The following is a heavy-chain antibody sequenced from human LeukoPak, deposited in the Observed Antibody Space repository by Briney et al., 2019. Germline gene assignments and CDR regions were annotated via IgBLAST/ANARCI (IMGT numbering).Heavy chain of an antibody. J-gene: IGHJ4*02. D-gene: IGHD6-13*01. CDR2: IYHSGST. CDR3: ARTYSWAAALDY. CDR1: GCSISSSNW. Sequence: SETLSLTCAGSGCSISSSNWWIWVRQPPGKGLEWIGEIYHSGSTNYTPSLKSRVTMLVDKSKNQFSLMLSSLTAADTAVYYCARTYSWAAALDYWGQGTLVTVSS. V-gene: IGHV4-4*02.